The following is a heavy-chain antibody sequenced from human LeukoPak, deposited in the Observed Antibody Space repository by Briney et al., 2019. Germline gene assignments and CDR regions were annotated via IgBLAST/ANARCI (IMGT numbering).Heavy chain of an antibody. Sequence: GGSLRLSCAASGFTFSSYGMHWVRQAPGKGLEWVAVISYDGSTKYYADSVKGRFTISRDNSKNTLYLQMNSLRAEDTAVYYCARGTYYYDSSGYWGPFDYWGQGTLVTVSS. CDR3: ARGTYYYDSSGYWGPFDY. CDR1: GFTFSSYG. V-gene: IGHV3-30*03. J-gene: IGHJ4*02. CDR2: ISYDGSTK. D-gene: IGHD3-22*01.